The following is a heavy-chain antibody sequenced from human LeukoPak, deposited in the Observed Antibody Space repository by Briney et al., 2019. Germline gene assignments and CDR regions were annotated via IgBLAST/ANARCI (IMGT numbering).Heavy chain of an antibody. Sequence: ASVKVSCKASGYTFIDYYIHWVRQAPGQGLEWMGWINPNSGDTNYAQKFQGRVTMTRDTSIRTVYMELSRLRYDDTATYYCARFLTMVTTWGGFDPWGQGTLVTVYS. CDR1: GYTFIDYY. D-gene: IGHD4-17*01. V-gene: IGHV1-2*02. CDR3: ARFLTMVTTWGGFDP. CDR2: INPNSGDT. J-gene: IGHJ5*02.